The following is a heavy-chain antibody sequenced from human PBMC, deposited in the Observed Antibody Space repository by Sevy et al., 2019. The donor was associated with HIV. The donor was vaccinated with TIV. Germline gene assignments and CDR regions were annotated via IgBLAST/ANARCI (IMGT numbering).Heavy chain of an antibody. Sequence: ASVKVSCKASGYTFTSYDINWVRQATGQGLEWMGWMNPNSGNTGYAQKFQGRVTMTRNTSISTAYMELSSLRSEDTAVYYCARGRCSSTSCYYYYYGMDVWGQGTTVTVSS. CDR3: ARGRCSSTSCYYYYYGMDV. V-gene: IGHV1-8*01. CDR1: GYTFTSYD. J-gene: IGHJ6*02. D-gene: IGHD2-2*01. CDR2: MNPNSGNT.